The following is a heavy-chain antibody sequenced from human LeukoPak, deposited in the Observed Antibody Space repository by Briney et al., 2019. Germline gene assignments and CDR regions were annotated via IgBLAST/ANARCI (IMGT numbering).Heavy chain of an antibody. Sequence: QSGGSLRLSCAASGITVTSDYMSWVRQASGKGLEWVSVIYSGGSTYYADSVKGRFTISRDNSKNTLYLQMNSLRAEDTAVYYCARDTRPDYYGSGSYNWGQGTLVTVSS. CDR3: ARDTRPDYYGSGSYN. CDR1: GITVTSDY. J-gene: IGHJ4*02. CDR2: IYSGGST. V-gene: IGHV3-66*01. D-gene: IGHD3-10*01.